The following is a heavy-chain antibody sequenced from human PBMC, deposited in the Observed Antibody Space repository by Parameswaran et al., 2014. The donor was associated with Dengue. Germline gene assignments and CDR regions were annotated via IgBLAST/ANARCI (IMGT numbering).Heavy chain of an antibody. V-gene: IGHV4-59*08. CDR3: ARHVIYADYYYYYYMDV. J-gene: IGHJ6*03. CDR2: IYYSGST. D-gene: IGHD2/OR15-2a*01. Sequence: RWIRQPPGKGLEWIGYIYYSGSTNYNPSLKSRVTISVDTSKNQFSLKLSSVTAADTAVYYCARHVIYADYYYYYYMDVWGKGTTVTVSS.